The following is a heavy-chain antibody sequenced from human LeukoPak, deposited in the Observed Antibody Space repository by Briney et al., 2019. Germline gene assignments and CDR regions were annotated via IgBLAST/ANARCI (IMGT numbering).Heavy chain of an antibody. CDR1: GGSISSNY. Sequence: SETLSLTCTVSGGSISSNYWSWIRQSPGKGLEWIGYIYYRGSTDYNPSLKSRVTISVDTSKNQFSLKLSSVTAADAAVYYCARQNYDEVNYYYYGLDVWGQGTTVTVSS. V-gene: IGHV4-59*08. CDR3: ARQNYDEVNYYYYGLDV. D-gene: IGHD3-3*01. CDR2: IYYRGST. J-gene: IGHJ6*02.